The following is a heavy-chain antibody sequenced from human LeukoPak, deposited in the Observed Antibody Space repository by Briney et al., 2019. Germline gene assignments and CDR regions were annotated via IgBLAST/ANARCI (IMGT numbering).Heavy chain of an antibody. Sequence: PSETLSLTCTVSGGSISSSNYYWGWIRQPPGKGLEWIGYIFNSGNTYYNPSLKSRVTISVDTSNNQFSLKLTSVTAADTAVYYCARRGGYKSFDYWGQGTLVTVSS. CDR3: ARRGGYKSFDY. CDR1: GGSISSSNYY. V-gene: IGHV4-39*01. CDR2: IFNSGNT. D-gene: IGHD5-24*01. J-gene: IGHJ4*02.